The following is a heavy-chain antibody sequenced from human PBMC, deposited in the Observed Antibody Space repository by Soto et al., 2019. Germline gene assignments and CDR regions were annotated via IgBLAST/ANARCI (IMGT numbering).Heavy chain of an antibody. CDR2: INHSGST. CDR1: GGSFSGYY. J-gene: IGHJ6*02. Sequence: SETLSLTCAVYGGSFSGYYWSWIRQPPGKGLEWIGEINHSGSTNYNPSLKSRVTISVDTSKNQFSLKLSSVTAADTAVYYCARGLYCSGGSCYPTTKRYYYYYGMDVWGQGTTVTVSS. V-gene: IGHV4-34*01. D-gene: IGHD2-15*01. CDR3: ARGLYCSGGSCYPTTKRYYYYYGMDV.